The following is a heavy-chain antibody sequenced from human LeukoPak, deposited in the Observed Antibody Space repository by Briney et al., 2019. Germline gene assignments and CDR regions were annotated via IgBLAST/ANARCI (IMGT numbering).Heavy chain of an antibody. CDR2: IKEDGTAK. CDR1: GFTFSSYA. J-gene: IGHJ3*02. Sequence: GGSLRLSCTTSGFTFSSYALSWVRQAPGKGLEWVGNIKEDGTAKNYGVSVRGRFTISRDNAKNSLYLQMNSLRGEDTAVYYCTRDSGYNAFDIWGQGTMVTVSS. D-gene: IGHD5-12*01. CDR3: TRDSGYNAFDI. V-gene: IGHV3-7*01.